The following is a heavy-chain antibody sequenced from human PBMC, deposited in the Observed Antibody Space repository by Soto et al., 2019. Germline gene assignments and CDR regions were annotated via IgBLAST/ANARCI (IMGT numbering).Heavy chain of an antibody. V-gene: IGHV3-7*01. D-gene: IGHD2-15*01. Sequence: GGSLRLSCAASGFTFRNSWMTWVRQAPGKGLEWVANINQHGSEKFYVDSVKGRFTISRDDANNSLYLQMNSLRVDDTAVYYCAKERGVVVVGDGKIRYGLDVWGLGTTVTVSS. CDR3: AKERGVVVVGDGKIRYGLDV. J-gene: IGHJ6*02. CDR1: GFTFRNSW. CDR2: INQHGSEK.